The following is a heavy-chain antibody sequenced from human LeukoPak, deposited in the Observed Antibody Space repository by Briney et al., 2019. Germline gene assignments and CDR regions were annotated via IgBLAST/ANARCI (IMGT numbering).Heavy chain of an antibody. V-gene: IGHV3-21*01. CDR2: ISSSSSYI. Sequence: GGSLRLSCAASGFTFSSYSMNWVRQVPGKRLEWVSSISSSSSYIYYADSVKGRFTISRDNAKNSLYLQMNSLRAEDTAVYYCAREIAAAGLRYFDYWGQGTLVTVSS. D-gene: IGHD6-13*01. J-gene: IGHJ4*02. CDR1: GFTFSSYS. CDR3: AREIAAAGLRYFDY.